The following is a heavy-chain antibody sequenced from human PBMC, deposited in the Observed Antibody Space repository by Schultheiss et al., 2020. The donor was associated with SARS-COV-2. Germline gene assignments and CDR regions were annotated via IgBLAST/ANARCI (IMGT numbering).Heavy chain of an antibody. CDR1: GFTLSTYW. CDR2: IKQDGSEK. V-gene: IGHV3-7*01. CDR3: ASLDGIAVAGVYYYGMDV. D-gene: IGHD6-19*01. Sequence: GGSLRLSCAASGFTLSTYWMSWVRQAPGKGLEWVANIKQDGSEKYYVDSVKGRFTISRDNAKNSLYLQMNSLRAEDTAVYYCASLDGIAVAGVYYYGMDVWGQGTTVTVSS. J-gene: IGHJ6*02.